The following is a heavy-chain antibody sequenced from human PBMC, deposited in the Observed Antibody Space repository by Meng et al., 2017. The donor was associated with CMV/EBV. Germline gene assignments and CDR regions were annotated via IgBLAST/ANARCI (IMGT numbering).Heavy chain of an antibody. CDR1: GFTFSSYW. CDR3: ARLGELLWFGEPLLGMDV. V-gene: IGHV3-7*01. J-gene: IGHJ6*02. CDR2: IKQDGSEK. Sequence: GGSLRLSCAASGFTFSSYWVSWVRQAPGKGLEWVANIKQDGSEKYYVDSVKGRFTISRDNAKNSLYLQMNSLRAEDTAVYYCARLGELLWFGEPLLGMDVWGQGTTVTVSS. D-gene: IGHD3-10*01.